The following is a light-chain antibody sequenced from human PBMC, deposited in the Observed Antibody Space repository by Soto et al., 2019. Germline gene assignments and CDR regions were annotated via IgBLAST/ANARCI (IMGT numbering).Light chain of an antibody. CDR3: QQANSFPRT. Sequence: GRTATVNCKSSQTVLYNSNNENYLLRYQHKPGQPPKFLVYWASTRESGAPDRFSGGGSGTDFTLTISSLQPEDFATYYCQQANSFPRTVGPGTKVDSK. V-gene: IGKV4-1*01. J-gene: IGKJ3*01. CDR1: QTVLYNSNNENY. CDR2: WAS.